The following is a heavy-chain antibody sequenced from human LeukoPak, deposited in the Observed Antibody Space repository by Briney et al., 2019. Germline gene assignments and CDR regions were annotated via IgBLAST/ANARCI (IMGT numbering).Heavy chain of an antibody. J-gene: IGHJ4*02. CDR2: ISSSSGSI. V-gene: IGHV3-48*01. CDR1: GFSFSNYA. D-gene: IGHD6-13*01. Sequence: GGALRLAFAASGFSFSNYAMNWVRQAPGKGLEWVSYISSSSGSIFFADSVKGRFTISRKNDKNSPYLQMNSLRAEDTAVYYCARDFFGQQLALDYWGQGALVTVSS. CDR3: ARDFFGQQLALDY.